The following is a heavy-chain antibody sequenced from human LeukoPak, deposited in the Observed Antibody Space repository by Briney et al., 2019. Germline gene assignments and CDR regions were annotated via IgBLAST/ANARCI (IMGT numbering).Heavy chain of an antibody. V-gene: IGHV3-21*01. CDR1: GFTFSSYS. CDR3: ARDRHYCSSTSCPSDY. Sequence: GGSLRLSCAASGFTFSSYSMNWVRQAPGKGLEWVSSISSSSSYIYYADSVKGRFTISRDNAKNSLYLQMNSLRAEDTAVYYCARDRHYCSSTSCPSDYWGQGTLVTVSS. J-gene: IGHJ4*02. CDR2: ISSSSSYI. D-gene: IGHD2-2*01.